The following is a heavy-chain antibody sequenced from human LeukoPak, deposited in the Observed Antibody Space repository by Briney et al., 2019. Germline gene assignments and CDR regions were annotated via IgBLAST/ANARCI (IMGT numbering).Heavy chain of an antibody. CDR2: ISGSGGST. V-gene: IGHV3-23*01. J-gene: IGHJ4*02. CDR3: AKVMGITMILVHTSESVFDY. CDR1: GFTFSSYA. D-gene: IGHD3-22*01. Sequence: GGSLRLSCAASGFTFSSYAMSWVRQAPGKGLEWVSAISGSGGSTYYADSVKGRFTISRDNSKNTLYLQMNSLRAEDTAVYYCAKVMGITMILVHTSESVFDYWGQGTLVTVSS.